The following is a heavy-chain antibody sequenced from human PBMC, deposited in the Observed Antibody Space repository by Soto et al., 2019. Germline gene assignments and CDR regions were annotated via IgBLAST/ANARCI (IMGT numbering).Heavy chain of an antibody. J-gene: IGHJ6*02. CDR1: GYRFETYA. V-gene: IGHV1-18*01. Sequence: GASVKVSCKSSGYRFETYAMNWVRQAPGQGLEWMGWTSSYNTDTFYADKFLDRVSMTTDTSTGTAYMELRSLSSDDTAVYYCARGHGVIIGAMDVWGQGTAVTVSS. CDR2: TSSYNTDT. D-gene: IGHD3-3*01. CDR3: ARGHGVIIGAMDV.